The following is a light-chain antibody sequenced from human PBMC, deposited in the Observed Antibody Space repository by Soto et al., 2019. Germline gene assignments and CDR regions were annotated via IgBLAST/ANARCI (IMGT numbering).Light chain of an antibody. CDR3: QQRDDLYT. J-gene: IGKJ2*01. V-gene: IGKV3-11*01. CDR2: DAS. Sequence: EIVLTQSPATLSLSPGERATLSCRASQSVTNYVAWYQQKPGQAPRLLIYDASNRATGIPARFSGSGSGTDFTLTISSLEPEDFGVYYCQQRDDLYTFRQGTKLEIK. CDR1: QSVTNY.